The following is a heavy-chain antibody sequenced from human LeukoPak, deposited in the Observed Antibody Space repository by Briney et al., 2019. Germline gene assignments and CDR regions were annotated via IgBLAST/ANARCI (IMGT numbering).Heavy chain of an antibody. CDR1: GFTVSSNY. Sequence: PGGSLRLPCAASGFTVSSNYMSWVRQAPGKGLEWVANIKQDGSEKYYVVSVKGRFTISRDNAKNSLYLQMNSLRAEDTAVYYCASTLVGAVARRDHWGQGTLVTVSS. CDR3: ASTLVGAVARRDH. D-gene: IGHD6-19*01. V-gene: IGHV3-7*01. J-gene: IGHJ4*02. CDR2: IKQDGSEK.